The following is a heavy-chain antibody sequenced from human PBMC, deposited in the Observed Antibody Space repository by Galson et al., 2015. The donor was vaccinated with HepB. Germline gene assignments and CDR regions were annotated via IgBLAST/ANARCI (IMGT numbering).Heavy chain of an antibody. D-gene: IGHD1-26*01. CDR1: GFTFSSYS. CDR2: ISSSSSYI. J-gene: IGHJ3*02. V-gene: IGHV3-21*01. CDR3: ARDREWELLGHAFDI. Sequence: SLRLSCAASGFTFSSYSMNWVRQAPGKGLEWVSSISSSSSYIYYADSVKGRFTISRDNAKNSLYLQMNSLRAEDTAVYYCARDREWELLGHAFDIWGQGTMVTVSS.